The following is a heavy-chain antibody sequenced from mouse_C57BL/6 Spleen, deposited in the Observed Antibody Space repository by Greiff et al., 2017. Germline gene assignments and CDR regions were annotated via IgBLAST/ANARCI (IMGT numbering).Heavy chain of an antibody. CDR3: ARPYDGRSFDY. CDR1: GFTFTDYG. J-gene: IGHJ2*01. CDR2: ISPGSSTI. D-gene: IGHD1-1*01. Sequence: EVMLVQSGGGLVKPGGSLKLSCAASGFTFTDYGMHWVRQAPEQGLEWIAYISPGSSTINYADTVKGRFTIARDNAKNTLFLQMTSLTSEDTAIYYCARPYDGRSFDYWGQGTTVTVSA. V-gene: IGHV5-17*01.